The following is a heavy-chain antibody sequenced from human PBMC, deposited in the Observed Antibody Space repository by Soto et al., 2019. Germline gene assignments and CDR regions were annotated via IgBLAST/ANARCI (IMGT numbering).Heavy chain of an antibody. D-gene: IGHD2-8*02. J-gene: IGHJ4*02. CDR1: GYSIRGDNL. CDR3: ARKTGGHSAFED. CDR2: ISSGGNT. Sequence: QVQLRESGPGLVKPSDTLSLTCAVSGYSIRGDNLWGWIRQPPGRGLEWIGYISSGGNTHFNASHESRLIMSVDTSKNQVSLSLNSVTAVDTAVFCCARKTGGHSAFEDWGQGTLVTVSS. V-gene: IGHV4-28*01.